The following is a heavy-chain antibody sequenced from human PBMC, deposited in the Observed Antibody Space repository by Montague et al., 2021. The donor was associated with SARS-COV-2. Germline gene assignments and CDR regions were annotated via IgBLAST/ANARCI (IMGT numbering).Heavy chain of an antibody. CDR2: IYTSVGT. D-gene: IGHD3-9*01. CDR3: ARRTDILTGYYDY. J-gene: IGHJ4*02. CDR1: GGSISHYY. V-gene: IGHV4-59*01. Sequence: SETLSLTCAVSGGSISHYYWSWIWQPPGEELEWIGYIYTSVGTNYNPSLKSRVTLSLDAAKNHFSLRLSSVTAADTAVYYCARRTDILTGYYDYWGQGTLVTVSS.